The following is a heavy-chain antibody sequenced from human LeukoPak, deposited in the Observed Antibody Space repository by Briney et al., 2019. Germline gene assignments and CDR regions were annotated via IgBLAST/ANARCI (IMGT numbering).Heavy chain of an antibody. CDR3: ARGGGDYYDSSGYYNWFDP. CDR2: IYHSGST. D-gene: IGHD3-22*01. V-gene: IGHV4-38-2*02. J-gene: IGHJ5*02. CDR1: GYSISSGYY. Sequence: PSETLSLTCTVSGYSISSGYYWGLIRQPPGKGLEWIGSIYHSGSTYYNPSLKSRVTISVDTSKNQFSLKLSSVTAADTAVYYCARGGGDYYDSSGYYNWFDPWGQGTLVTVSS.